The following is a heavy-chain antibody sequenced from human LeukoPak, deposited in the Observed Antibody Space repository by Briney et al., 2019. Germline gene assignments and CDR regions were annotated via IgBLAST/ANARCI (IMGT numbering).Heavy chain of an antibody. D-gene: IGHD1/OR15-1a*01. Sequence: PGGSLRLSCAPSGFTFSSYAMSWVCQAPGKGLEWVSAISGSGGSTYYADSVKGRFTISRDNSKNTLYLQMNSLRAEDTAVYYCAKAQQRIGAFDIWGQGTMVTVSS. CDR1: GFTFSSYA. CDR3: AKAQQRIGAFDI. J-gene: IGHJ3*02. V-gene: IGHV3-23*01. CDR2: ISGSGGST.